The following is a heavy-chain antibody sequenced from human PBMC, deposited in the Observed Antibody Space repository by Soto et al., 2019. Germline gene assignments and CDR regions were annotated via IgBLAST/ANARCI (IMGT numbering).Heavy chain of an antibody. CDR2: IIPVVGTT. Sequence: QVQLVQSGAEVNKPGSSVKVSCKASGDTFTTNSLNGVRQAPGQGLEWMGGIIPVVGTTKYAQQYQDRVTITGDKSTNTAYMELSSLRSDDTAVYYCARGLLYATTYFDYWGQGTPVTVSS. D-gene: IGHD2-8*01. J-gene: IGHJ4*02. CDR3: ARGLLYATTYFDY. CDR1: GDTFTTNS. V-gene: IGHV1-69*06.